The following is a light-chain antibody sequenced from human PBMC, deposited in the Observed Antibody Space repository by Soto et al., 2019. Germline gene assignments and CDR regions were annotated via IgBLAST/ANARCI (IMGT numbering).Light chain of an antibody. CDR1: QGIVSW. Sequence: DIQMTQSPSSVSASVGERVTITCRASQGIVSWLAWYQQKPGKAPKLLIYAASNLQSGVPLRFSGSGSGTDFTLTISSLQPEDFATYYCQQTTSFPLTFGGGTKVEIK. CDR2: AAS. V-gene: IGKV1-12*01. CDR3: QQTTSFPLT. J-gene: IGKJ4*01.